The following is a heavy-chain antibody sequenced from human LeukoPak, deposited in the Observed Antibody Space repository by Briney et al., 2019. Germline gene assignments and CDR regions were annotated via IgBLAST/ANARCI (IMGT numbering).Heavy chain of an antibody. J-gene: IGHJ4*02. CDR2: IYSGGST. D-gene: IGHD6-13*01. CDR1: GFTVSSNY. Sequence: GGSLRLSCAASGFTVSSNYMSWVRQAPGKGLEWVSVIYSGGSTYYADSVKGRFTISRDNSKNTLYLQMNSLGAEDTAVYYCARVFVSSWTFDYRGQGTLVTVSS. CDR3: ARVFVSSWTFDY. V-gene: IGHV3-53*01.